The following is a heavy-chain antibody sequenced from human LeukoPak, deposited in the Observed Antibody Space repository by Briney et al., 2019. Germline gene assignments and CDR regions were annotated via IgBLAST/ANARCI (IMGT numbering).Heavy chain of an antibody. V-gene: IGHV1-2*02. J-gene: IGHJ4*02. CDR2: INPNSGGT. CDR3: ARGYTVTTMAGLVSY. Sequence: GASVKVSCKASGYTFTGYYMHWVQQAPGQGLEWMGWINPNSGGTNYAQKFQGRVTMTRDTSISTAYMELSRLRSDDTAVYYCARGYTVTTMAGLVSYWGQGTLVTVSS. D-gene: IGHD4-17*01. CDR1: GYTFTGYY.